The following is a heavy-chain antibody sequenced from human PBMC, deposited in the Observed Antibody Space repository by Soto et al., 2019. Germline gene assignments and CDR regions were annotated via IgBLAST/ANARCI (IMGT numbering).Heavy chain of an antibody. V-gene: IGHV4-39*01. J-gene: IGHJ4*02. CDR2: VYDSGNT. Sequence: SETLSLTCTVSGGSISSSGYYWGWIRQPPGKGLDWIGSVYDSGNTYYNPSLKSRVTISVDTSKNQFSLKLSSVTAADTAVYYCARHYSPGTIVPYYFDYWGQGTLVTVSS. D-gene: IGHD6-13*01. CDR3: ARHYSPGTIVPYYFDY. CDR1: GGSISSSGYY.